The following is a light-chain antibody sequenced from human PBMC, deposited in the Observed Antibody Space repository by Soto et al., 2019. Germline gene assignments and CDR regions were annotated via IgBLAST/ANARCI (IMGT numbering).Light chain of an antibody. CDR3: QQRSSWPRT. Sequence: EIVVTKSPSTLSLSPGERSTLSCISSQSVSSFLAWYQQKPGQAPRLLIYDASNRATGIPARFSGSGSGTDFTLTISSLEPEDFALYYCQQRSSWPRTFGQGTKVDIK. V-gene: IGKV3-11*01. CDR1: QSVSSF. J-gene: IGKJ1*01. CDR2: DAS.